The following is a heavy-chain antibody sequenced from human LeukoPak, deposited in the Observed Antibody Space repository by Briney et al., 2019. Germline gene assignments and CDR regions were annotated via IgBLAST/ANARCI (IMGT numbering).Heavy chain of an antibody. CDR3: ARGDSSGWWDFDY. Sequence: SETLSLTCTVSGGSINNYYWSWIRQPAGKGLEWIGRIYTTGSTNYNPPLKSRVTMSVDTSKNQFSLKLSSVTAADTAVYFCARGDSSGWWDFDYWGQGTLVTVSS. J-gene: IGHJ4*02. CDR1: GGSINNYY. D-gene: IGHD6-19*01. V-gene: IGHV4-4*07. CDR2: IYTTGST.